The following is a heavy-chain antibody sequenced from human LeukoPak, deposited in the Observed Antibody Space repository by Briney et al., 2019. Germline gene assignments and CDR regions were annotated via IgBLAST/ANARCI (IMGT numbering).Heavy chain of an antibody. CDR2: ISSSSSYI. CDR1: GFTFSTSS. CDR3: ARGYYDTLTGPDY. Sequence: PGRSLRLSCAASGFTFSTSSMNWGGPAPGKGLSWVSSISSSSSYIYYADSVKGRVTISRDNAKNSLYLQMNSLRAEDTAVYYCARGYYDTLTGPDYWGQGTLVTVSS. J-gene: IGHJ4*02. V-gene: IGHV3-21*01. D-gene: IGHD3-9*01.